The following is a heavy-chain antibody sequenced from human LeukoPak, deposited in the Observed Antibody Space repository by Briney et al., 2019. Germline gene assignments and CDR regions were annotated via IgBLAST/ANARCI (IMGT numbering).Heavy chain of an antibody. V-gene: IGHV1-2*02. Sequence: VASVTVPCKASGYTFTSYYLHWVRQAPGQGLEWMGWIDSKNGDTKYAQKFQSRLTISRYTSIGIAYMELRSLISDDTAVYYCASEAYCSGGRCSLPRVATWGEGAPVTVSS. J-gene: IGHJ5*02. CDR1: GYTFTSYY. CDR3: ASEAYCSGGRCSLPRVAT. D-gene: IGHD2-15*01. CDR2: IDSKNGDT.